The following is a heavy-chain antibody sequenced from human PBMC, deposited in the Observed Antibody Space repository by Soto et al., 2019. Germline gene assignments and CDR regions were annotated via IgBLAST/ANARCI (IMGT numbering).Heavy chain of an antibody. V-gene: IGHV4-34*01. D-gene: IGHD2-2*02. CDR2: INHSGST. Sequence: PSETLSLTCAVYGGSFSGYYWSWIRQPPGKGLEWIGEINHSGSTNYNPSLKSRVTISVDTSKNQFSLKLSSVTAADTAVYYCARKVWGIVVVPAAIRRSYYYGMDVWGQGTTVTVSS. CDR3: ARKVWGIVVVPAAIRRSYYYGMDV. J-gene: IGHJ6*02. CDR1: GGSFSGYY.